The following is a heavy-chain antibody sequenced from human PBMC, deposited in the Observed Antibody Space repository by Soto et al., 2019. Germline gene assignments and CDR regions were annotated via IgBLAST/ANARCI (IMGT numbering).Heavy chain of an antibody. CDR2: ISYDGSNK. D-gene: IGHD3-10*01. J-gene: IGHJ4*02. CDR1: GFTFSSYA. Sequence: QVQLVESGGGVVQPGRSLRLSCAASGFTFSSYAMHWVRQAPGKGLEWVAVISYDGSNKYYADSVKGRFTISRDNSKNTLYLQMNSLRAEDTAVYYCARDVDGSGCYCDYWGQGTLVTVSS. V-gene: IGHV3-30-3*01. CDR3: ARDVDGSGCYCDY.